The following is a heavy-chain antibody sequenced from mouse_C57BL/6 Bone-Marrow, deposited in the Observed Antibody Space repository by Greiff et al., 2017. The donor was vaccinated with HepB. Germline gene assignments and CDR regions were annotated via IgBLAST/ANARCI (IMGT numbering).Heavy chain of an antibody. CDR3: VRQYYGSSYDV. V-gene: IGHV10-1*01. CDR2: IRSKSNNYAT. D-gene: IGHD1-1*01. CDR1: GFSFKTYA. J-gene: IGHJ1*03. Sequence: EVMLVESGGGLVQPKGSLKLSCAASGFSFKTYAMNWVRQAPGKGLEWVARIRSKSNNYATYYADSVKDRFTISSDDSESMLYLQMNNLKTEDTAMYCCVRQYYGSSYDVWGTGTTVTVSS.